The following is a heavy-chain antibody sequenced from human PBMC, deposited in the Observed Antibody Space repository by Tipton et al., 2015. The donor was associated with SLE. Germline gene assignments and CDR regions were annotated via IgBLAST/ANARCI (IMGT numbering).Heavy chain of an antibody. V-gene: IGHV4-61*09. CDR1: GDSISSASYF. CDR2: INHSGST. Sequence: TLSLTCTVSGDSISSASYFWSWIRQPAGKGLEWIGEINHSGSTNYNPSLKSRVTISVDTSKNQFSLKLSSVTAADTAVYYCASERTGGCFDYWGQGTLVTVSS. CDR3: ASERTGGCFDY. J-gene: IGHJ4*02. D-gene: IGHD1-1*01.